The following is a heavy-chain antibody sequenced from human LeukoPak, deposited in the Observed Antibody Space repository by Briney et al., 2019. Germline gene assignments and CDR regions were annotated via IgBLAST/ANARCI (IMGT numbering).Heavy chain of an antibody. D-gene: IGHD6-13*01. CDR1: GASISSHY. CDR3: ARGGESSLPLDY. CDR2: ISFTGST. V-gene: IGHV4-59*11. Sequence: NPSETLSLTCTVSGASISSHYWSWIRQPPGKGLEWIGLISFTGSTNYNPSLKSRVTTSVDTSKNQFSLKLTSVTAADTAVYYCARGGESSLPLDYWGQGTLVTVSS. J-gene: IGHJ4*02.